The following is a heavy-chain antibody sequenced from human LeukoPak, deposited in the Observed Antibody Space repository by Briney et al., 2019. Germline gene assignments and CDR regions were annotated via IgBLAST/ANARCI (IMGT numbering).Heavy chain of an antibody. Sequence: GASVKVSCKASGYTFTGYYMHWVRQAPGQGLEWMGWINPNSGGTNYAQKFQGRVTMTRDTSISTAYMELSSLRSEDTAVYYCARNQPGYCSSTSCYSPFDYWGQGTLVTVSS. D-gene: IGHD2-2*01. V-gene: IGHV1-2*02. CDR2: INPNSGGT. CDR1: GYTFTGYY. CDR3: ARNQPGYCSSTSCYSPFDY. J-gene: IGHJ4*02.